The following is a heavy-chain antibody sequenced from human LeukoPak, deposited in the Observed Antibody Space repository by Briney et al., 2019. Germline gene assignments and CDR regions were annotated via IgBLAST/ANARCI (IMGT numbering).Heavy chain of an antibody. Sequence: PSETLSLTCTVSGGSISSYYWSWIRQPPGKGLEWIGYIYYSGSTNYNPSLKSRVTISVDTSKNHFSLRLSSVTAADTAVYYCARGGDGGYRYGYRYYYYYMDVWGKGTTVTVSS. J-gene: IGHJ6*03. CDR1: GGSISSYY. D-gene: IGHD5-18*01. V-gene: IGHV4-59*01. CDR2: IYYSGST. CDR3: ARGGDGGYRYGYRYYYYYMDV.